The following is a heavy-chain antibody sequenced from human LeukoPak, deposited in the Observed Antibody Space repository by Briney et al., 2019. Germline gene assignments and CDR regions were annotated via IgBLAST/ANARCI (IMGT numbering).Heavy chain of an antibody. V-gene: IGHV3-72*01. CDR3: ARAYYYYYGMDV. CDR1: GFTFSDHY. Sequence: GGSLRLSCAASGFTFSDHYMDWVRQAPGKGLEWVGRTRNKANSYTTEYAASVKGRFTISRDDSKNSLYLQMNSLKTEDTAVYYCARAYYYYYGMDVWGQGTTVTVSS. J-gene: IGHJ6*02. CDR2: TRNKANSYTT.